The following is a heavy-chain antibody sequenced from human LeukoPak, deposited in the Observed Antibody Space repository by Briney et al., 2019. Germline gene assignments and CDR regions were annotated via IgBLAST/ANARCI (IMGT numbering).Heavy chain of an antibody. D-gene: IGHD6-19*01. CDR3: ARLAVAGTMYYFDY. V-gene: IGHV4-34*01. CDR2: INHSGST. CDR1: GGSFSGYY. J-gene: IGHJ4*02. Sequence: SETLSLTCAVYGGSFSGYYWSWIRQPPGKGLEWIGEINHSGSTNYNPSLKSQVTISVDTSKNQFSLKLSSVTAADTAVYYCARLAVAGTMYYFDYWGQGTLVTVSS.